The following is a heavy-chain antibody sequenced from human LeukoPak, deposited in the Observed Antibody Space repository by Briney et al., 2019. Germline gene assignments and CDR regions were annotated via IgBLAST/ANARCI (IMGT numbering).Heavy chain of an antibody. CDR3: ARRSGSYYGQDY. Sequence: ASVKVSCKASGYTFTGYYMHWVRQAPGQGLEWMGWINPNSGGTNYAQKFQGWVTMTRDTSTSTAYMELRSLRSDDTAVYYCARRSGSYYGQDYWGQGTLVTVSS. CDR2: INPNSGGT. CDR1: GYTFTGYY. V-gene: IGHV1-2*04. J-gene: IGHJ4*02. D-gene: IGHD1-26*01.